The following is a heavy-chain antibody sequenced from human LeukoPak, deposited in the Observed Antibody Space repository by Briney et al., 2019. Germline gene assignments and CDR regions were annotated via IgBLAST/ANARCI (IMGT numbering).Heavy chain of an antibody. CDR3: ARVSAAGTGFLDL. CDR1: GFTVSGYW. V-gene: IGHV3-7*01. CDR2: IKQDGSAQ. D-gene: IGHD6-13*01. Sequence: GGSLRLSCAASGFTVSGYWMSWVRQAPGKGLEWVANIKQDGSAQNYVDSVKGRLTTSRDNAKNSLFLQMNSLRVEDTALYYCARVSAAGTGFLDLWGRGTLVLVSA. J-gene: IGHJ2*01.